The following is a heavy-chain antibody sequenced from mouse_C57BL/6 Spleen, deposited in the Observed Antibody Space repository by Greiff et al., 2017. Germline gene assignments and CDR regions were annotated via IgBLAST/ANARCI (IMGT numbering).Heavy chain of an antibody. V-gene: IGHV5-16*01. J-gene: IGHJ4*01. Sequence: DVKLVESEGGLVQPGSSMKLSCTASGFTFSDYYMAWVRQVPEKGLEWVANINYDGSSTYYLDSLKSRFILSRDNAKNILYLQMSSLKSEDTATYYCARGTGGDYYAMDYWGQGTSVTVSS. D-gene: IGHD4-1*01. CDR1: GFTFSDYY. CDR3: ARGTGGDYYAMDY. CDR2: INYDGSST.